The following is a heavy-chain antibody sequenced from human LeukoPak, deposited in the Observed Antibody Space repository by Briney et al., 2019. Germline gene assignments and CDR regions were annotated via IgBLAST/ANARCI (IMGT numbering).Heavy chain of an antibody. CDR1: GFTFSNAW. CDR3: VKDGV. Sequence: GESLRLSCAASGFTFSNAWMNWVRQAPGKGLEWVGRIQGKTDGGTTHYAAPVKGRFTISRDDSKNTLFLQMNSLKTEDTVMYYCVKDGVWGQGTLVTVTS. D-gene: IGHD3-3*01. CDR2: IQGKTDGGTT. V-gene: IGHV3-15*01. J-gene: IGHJ4*02.